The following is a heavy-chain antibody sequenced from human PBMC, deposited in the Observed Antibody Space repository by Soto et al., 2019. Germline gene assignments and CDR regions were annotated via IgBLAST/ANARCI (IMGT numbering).Heavy chain of an antibody. Sequence: QVQLVQSGAEVKKPGSSVKVSCKASGSTFSSDAISWVRQAPGQGLEWMGGIIPLFGTSNYAQKFQGRVTITADESTSTAYMELTILRSEDTAVYYCARDLSGAGGVFDYWGQGTLVTVSS. J-gene: IGHJ4*02. D-gene: IGHD3-10*01. V-gene: IGHV1-69*12. CDR1: GSTFSSDA. CDR2: IIPLFGTS. CDR3: ARDLSGAGGVFDY.